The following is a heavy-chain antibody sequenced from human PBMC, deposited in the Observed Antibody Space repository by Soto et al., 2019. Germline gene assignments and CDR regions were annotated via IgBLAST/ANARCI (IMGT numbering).Heavy chain of an antibody. CDR2: INHSGST. D-gene: IGHD2-15*01. J-gene: IGHJ6*03. Sequence: SETLSLTCAVYGGSFSGYYWSWIRQPPGKGLEWIGEINHSGSTNYNPSLKSRVTISVDTSKNQFSLKLSSVTAADTAVYYCARVPGVAAPYYYYYYMAVWGKGTTAPVAS. CDR1: GGSFSGYY. CDR3: ARVPGVAAPYYYYYYMAV. V-gene: IGHV4-34*01.